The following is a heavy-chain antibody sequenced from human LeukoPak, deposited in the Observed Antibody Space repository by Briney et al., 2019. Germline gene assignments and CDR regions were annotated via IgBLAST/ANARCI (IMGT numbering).Heavy chain of an antibody. D-gene: IGHD6-6*01. CDR2: IYHSGYT. V-gene: IGHV4-39*07. CDR1: GGSISSGTYY. CDR3: ARGSSSWRFDY. J-gene: IGHJ4*02. Sequence: PSETLSLTCTVSGGSISSGTYYWGWIRQPPGKGLEWIGSIYHSGYTYYNPSLKSRLTISVDTSKNQFSLKLSSVTAADTAVYFCARGSSSWRFDYWGQGTLVTVSS.